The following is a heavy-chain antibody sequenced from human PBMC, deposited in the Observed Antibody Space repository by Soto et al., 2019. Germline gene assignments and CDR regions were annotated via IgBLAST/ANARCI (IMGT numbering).Heavy chain of an antibody. V-gene: IGHV4-4*02. J-gene: IGHJ5*02. CDR2: IYHSGSA. Sequence: QVQLQESGPGLVKPSGTLSLTCVVSGDSISTSSNWWSWVRQPPGKGLEWIGEIYHSGSANYNPSLKSRVTISVDKFKNQLSLNLNSVTAADTAVYYCARDSLGGPDNWFDPWGQGTLVTVSS. CDR3: ARDSLGGPDNWFDP. CDR1: GDSISTSSNW.